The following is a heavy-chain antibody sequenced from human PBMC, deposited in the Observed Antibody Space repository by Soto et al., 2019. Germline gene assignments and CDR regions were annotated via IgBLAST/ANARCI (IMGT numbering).Heavy chain of an antibody. CDR1: GFTFSSYA. D-gene: IGHD6-13*01. CDR2: ISGSGGST. J-gene: IGHJ5*02. Sequence: PGGSLRLSCAASGFTFSSYAMSWVRQAPGKGLEWVSAISGSGGSTYYADSVKGRFTISRGNSKNTLYLQMNSLRAEDTAVYYCAKGLGIAAAGANWFDPWGQGTLVTVSS. CDR3: AKGLGIAAAGANWFDP. V-gene: IGHV3-23*01.